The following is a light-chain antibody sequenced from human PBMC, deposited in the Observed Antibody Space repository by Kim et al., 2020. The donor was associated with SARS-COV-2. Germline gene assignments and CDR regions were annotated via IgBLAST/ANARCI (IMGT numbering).Light chain of an antibody. J-gene: IGKJ2*01. CDR1: QDIINY. CDR3: QQYDSLPYN. Sequence: ASVGYRVTITCQASQDIINYLNWYQHKPGKGPKLLIYDASNLETGVPSRFRGSVSGTQFTLTINSLQPEDIGTYYCQQYDSLPYNFGQGTKVDIK. CDR2: DAS. V-gene: IGKV1-33*01.